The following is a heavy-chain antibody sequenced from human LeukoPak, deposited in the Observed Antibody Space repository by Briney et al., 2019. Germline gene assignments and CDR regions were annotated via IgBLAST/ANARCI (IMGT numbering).Heavy chain of an antibody. J-gene: IGHJ3*02. V-gene: IGHV4-39*01. Sequence: SETLSLTCTVSGGSISSSSYYWGWIRQPPGKGLEWIGSIYYSGSTYYNPSLKSRVTISVDTSKNQFSLKLSSVTAADTAVYYCARGPKSRYCSSTSCYTGTIHRAFDIWGQGTMVTVSS. CDR3: ARGPKSRYCSSTSCYTGTIHRAFDI. D-gene: IGHD2-2*02. CDR1: GGSISSSSYY. CDR2: IYYSGST.